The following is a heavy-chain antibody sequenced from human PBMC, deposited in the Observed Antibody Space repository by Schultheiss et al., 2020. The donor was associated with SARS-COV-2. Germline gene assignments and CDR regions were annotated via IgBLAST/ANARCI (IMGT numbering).Heavy chain of an antibody. Sequence: SETLSLTCAISGDSVSSNSAAWNWIRQSPSRGLEWLGRTYYRSKWYNDYAVSVKSRITINPDTSKNQFSLQLNSVTPEDTAVYYCAREIAVAGGYYYYYGMDVWGQGTTVTVSS. D-gene: IGHD6-19*01. CDR1: GDSVSSNSAA. CDR2: TYYRSKWYN. V-gene: IGHV6-1*01. J-gene: IGHJ6*02. CDR3: AREIAVAGGYYYYYGMDV.